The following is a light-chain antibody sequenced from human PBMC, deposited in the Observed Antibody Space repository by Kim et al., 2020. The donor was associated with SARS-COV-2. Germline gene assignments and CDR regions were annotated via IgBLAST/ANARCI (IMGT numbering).Light chain of an antibody. J-gene: IGKJ2*01. CDR3: QQYKAYPYT. V-gene: IGKV1-5*01. CDR2: DAS. CDR1: QSISRW. Sequence: SESVGDRVTIACRASQSISRWLALYQQRPGKAPKLLIYDASTLGSGVPSRFSGSGSGTEFTFSITTLQPDDFATYYCQQYKAYPYTFGRGTKLEI.